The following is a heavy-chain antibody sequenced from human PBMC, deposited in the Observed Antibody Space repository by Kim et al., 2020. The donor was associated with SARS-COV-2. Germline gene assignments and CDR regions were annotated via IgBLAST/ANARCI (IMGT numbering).Heavy chain of an antibody. CDR2: ISYDGSNK. CDR1: GFTFSSYG. Sequence: GGSLRLSCAASGFTFSSYGMHWVRQAPGKGLEWVAVISYDGSNKYYADSVKGRFTISRDNSKNTLYLQMNSLRAEDTAVYYCAGDRYSYGYMDYWGQGTLVTVSS. D-gene: IGHD5-18*01. CDR3: AGDRYSYGYMDY. J-gene: IGHJ4*02. V-gene: IGHV3-33*05.